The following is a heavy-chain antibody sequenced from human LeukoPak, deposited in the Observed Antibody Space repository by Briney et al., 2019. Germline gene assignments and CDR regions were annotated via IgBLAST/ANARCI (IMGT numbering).Heavy chain of an antibody. CDR1: GFTFTSYV. J-gene: IGHJ4*02. Sequence: GGSLRLSCAASGFTFTSYVMSWVRQAPGKGLEWVSSISVSGSFTYYADSVKGRFTISRDNSKNTVYLQMSSLRAEDTALYYCARSVPDYTRFDYWGQGALVTVSP. CDR3: ARSVPDYTRFDY. D-gene: IGHD4-11*01. CDR2: ISVSGSFT. V-gene: IGHV3-23*01.